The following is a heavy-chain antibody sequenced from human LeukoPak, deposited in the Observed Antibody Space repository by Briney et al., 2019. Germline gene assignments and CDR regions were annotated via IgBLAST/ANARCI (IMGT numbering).Heavy chain of an antibody. D-gene: IGHD1-7*01. CDR1: GFTFSSYW. Sequence: TGGSLRLSCAASGFTFSSYWMSWVRQAPGKGLEWVANIKQDGSEKYYVDSVKGRFTISRDNAKNSLYLQMNSLRAEDTAVYYCARLPGTHGGFYYYYYMDVWGKGTTVTVSS. V-gene: IGHV3-7*01. CDR3: ARLPGTHGGFYYYYYMDV. J-gene: IGHJ6*03. CDR2: IKQDGSEK.